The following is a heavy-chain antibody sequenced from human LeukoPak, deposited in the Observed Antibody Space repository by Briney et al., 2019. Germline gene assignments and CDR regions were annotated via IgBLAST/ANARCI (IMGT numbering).Heavy chain of an antibody. D-gene: IGHD3-16*01. J-gene: IGHJ6*02. CDR2: ISYDGSNK. CDR3: ARFWGPGQPMDV. Sequence: GRSLRLSCAASGFTFSSYGMHWVRQAPGKGLEWVAVISYDGSNKYYADSVKGRFTISRDNSKNTLYLQMNSLRAEDTAVYYCARFWGPGQPMDVWGQGTTVTVSS. CDR1: GFTFSSYG. V-gene: IGHV3-30*03.